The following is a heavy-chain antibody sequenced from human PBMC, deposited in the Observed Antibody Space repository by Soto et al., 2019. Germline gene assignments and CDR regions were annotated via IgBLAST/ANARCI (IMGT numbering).Heavy chain of an antibody. Sequence: GGSLRLSCAVSGLTFDDFAMHWVRQVPGKGLEWVSGISWNSVSIGYADSVKGRFTISRDNAKNSLYLQMNSLRVEDTALYYCAKDGGHDYGILAIDYWGQGTLVTVSS. CDR3: AKDGGHDYGILAIDY. J-gene: IGHJ4*02. V-gene: IGHV3-9*01. D-gene: IGHD4-17*01. CDR2: ISWNSVSI. CDR1: GLTFDDFA.